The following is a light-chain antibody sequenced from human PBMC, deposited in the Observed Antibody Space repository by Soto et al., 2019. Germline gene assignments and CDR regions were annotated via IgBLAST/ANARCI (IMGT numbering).Light chain of an antibody. J-gene: IGLJ1*01. CDR3: AAWDDSMNGFYV. CDR1: SSNIGTNT. CDR2: SND. V-gene: IGLV1-44*01. Sequence: QSVLTQSPSASGTPGQRVTISCSGSSSNIGTNTVNWYQQLPGTAPKVVIYSNDRRPSGVPDRFSGSKSGTSASLAISGLQSEDEADYYCAAWDDSMNGFYVFGTGTQLTVL.